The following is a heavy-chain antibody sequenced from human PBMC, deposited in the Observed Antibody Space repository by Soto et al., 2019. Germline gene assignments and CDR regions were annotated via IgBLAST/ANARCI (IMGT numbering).Heavy chain of an antibody. CDR2: INAGNGNT. Sequence: ASVKVSCKASGYTFTGYAMHWVHQAPGQRLEWMGWINAGNGNTKYSQKFQGRVTITRDTSASTAYMELSSLRSEDTAVYYCARAVAVPADFDYWGPGTLVTVSS. D-gene: IGHD6-19*01. J-gene: IGHJ4*02. V-gene: IGHV1-3*01. CDR1: GYTFTGYA. CDR3: ARAVAVPADFDY.